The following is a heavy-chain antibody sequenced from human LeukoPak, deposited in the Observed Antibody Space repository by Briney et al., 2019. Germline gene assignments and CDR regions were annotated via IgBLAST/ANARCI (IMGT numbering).Heavy chain of an antibody. CDR2: ISGGGGTT. J-gene: IGHJ4*02. CDR1: GFTFSSYA. D-gene: IGHD1-26*01. V-gene: IGHV3-23*01. Sequence: GGSLRLSCAAAGFTFSSYAVSWVRQAPGKGLEWVSGISGGGGTTSYADSMKGRFTVSRDNSKNTLYLQMNSLRAEDTALYYCAKDARTTTRGLFDYWGQGTLVTVSS. CDR3: AKDARTTTRGLFDY.